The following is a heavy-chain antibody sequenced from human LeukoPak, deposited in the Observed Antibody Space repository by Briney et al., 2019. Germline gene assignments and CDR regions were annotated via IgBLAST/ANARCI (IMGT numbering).Heavy chain of an antibody. Sequence: KPSETLSLTCTVSGGSISSSSYYWGWIRQPPGKGLEWIGSIYYSGSTYYNPSLKSRVTISVDTSTNQFSLKLRSVTAAATAVYYCARQYKVLLWFGGFSHLDYWGQGTLVTVSS. D-gene: IGHD3-10*01. CDR2: IYYSGST. V-gene: IGHV4-39*01. CDR1: GGSISSSSYY. J-gene: IGHJ4*02. CDR3: ARQYKVLLWFGGFSHLDY.